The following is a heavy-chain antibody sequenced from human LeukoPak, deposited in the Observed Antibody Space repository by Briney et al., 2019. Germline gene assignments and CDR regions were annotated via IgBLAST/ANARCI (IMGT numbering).Heavy chain of an antibody. J-gene: IGHJ6*03. Sequence: SVKVSCKASGGTFSSYAISWVRQAPGQGLEWMGGIIPIFGTANYAQKFQGRVTITADESTSTAYMELSSLRSEDTAVYYCARAVKYYYYMDVWGKGTTVTVSS. V-gene: IGHV1-69*13. CDR3: ARAVKYYYYMDV. CDR2: IIPIFGTA. CDR1: GGTFSSYA.